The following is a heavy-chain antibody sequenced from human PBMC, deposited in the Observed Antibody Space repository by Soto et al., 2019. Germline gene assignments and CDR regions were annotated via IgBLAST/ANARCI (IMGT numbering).Heavy chain of an antibody. Sequence: QVQLVESGGGVVQPGRSLRLSCAASGFTFSSYAMHWVRQAPGKGLEWVAVISYDGSNKYYADSVKGRFTISRDNSKNTLYLQVNSLRAEDTAVYYCARDRGSSSNYYFDYWGQGTLVTVSS. D-gene: IGHD6-6*01. CDR1: GFTFSSYA. CDR2: ISYDGSNK. CDR3: ARDRGSSSNYYFDY. J-gene: IGHJ4*02. V-gene: IGHV3-30-3*01.